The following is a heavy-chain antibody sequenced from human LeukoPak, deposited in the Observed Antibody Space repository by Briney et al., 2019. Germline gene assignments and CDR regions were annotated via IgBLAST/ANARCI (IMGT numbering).Heavy chain of an antibody. D-gene: IGHD1-7*01. CDR1: GFTFNVYG. CDR2: IWNDGSNK. CDR3: ARDDWNYGKYTFDI. Sequence: GSLRLSCAASGFTFNVYGIHWVRQAPGKGLEWVAVIWNDGSNKYYTDSVKGRFTISRDNSQNTLYLQMYSLRAEDTAVYYCARDDWNYGKYTFDIWGLGTMVTVAS. J-gene: IGHJ3*02. V-gene: IGHV3-33*01.